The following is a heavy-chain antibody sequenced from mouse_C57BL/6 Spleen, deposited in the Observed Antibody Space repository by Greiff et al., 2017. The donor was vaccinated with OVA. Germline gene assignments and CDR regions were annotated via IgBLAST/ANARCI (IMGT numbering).Heavy chain of an antibody. CDR2: ISSGGDYI. J-gene: IGHJ3*01. CDR1: GFTFSSYA. V-gene: IGHV5-9-1*02. Sequence: EVQVVESGEGLVKPGGSLKLSCAASGFTFSSYAMSWVRQTPEKRLEWVAYISSGGDYIYYADTVKGRFTISRDNARNTLYLQMSSLKSEDTAMYYWTREDYNWAWFAYWGQGTLVTVSA. D-gene: IGHD4-1*01. CDR3: TREDYNWAWFAY.